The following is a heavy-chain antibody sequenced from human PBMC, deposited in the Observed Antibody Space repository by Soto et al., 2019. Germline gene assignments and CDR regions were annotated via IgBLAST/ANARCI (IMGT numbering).Heavy chain of an antibody. CDR3: ARDRVAVAGVY. CDR1: GFTFSSYA. CDR2: ISYDGSNK. Sequence: GGSLRLSCAASGFTFSSYAMHWVRQAPGKGLEWVAVISYDGSNKYYADSVKGRFTISRDNSKNTLYLQMNSLRAEDTAVYYCARDRVAVAGVYWGQGTLVTVSS. V-gene: IGHV3-30-3*01. D-gene: IGHD6-19*01. J-gene: IGHJ4*02.